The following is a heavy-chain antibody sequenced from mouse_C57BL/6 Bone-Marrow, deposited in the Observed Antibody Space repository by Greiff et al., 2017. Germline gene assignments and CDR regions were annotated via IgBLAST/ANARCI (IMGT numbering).Heavy chain of an antibody. CDR1: EYEFPSHD. CDR2: INSDGGST. Sequence: EVKLVESGGGLVQPGESLKLSCESNEYEFPSHDMSWVRKTPEKRLELVAAINSDGGSTYYPDTMERRFIISRDNTKTTLYLQMSSLRSEDTALYYCARQYLHYYAMDYWGQGTSVTVSS. D-gene: IGHD5-1*01. J-gene: IGHJ4*01. CDR3: ARQYLHYYAMDY. V-gene: IGHV5-2*01.